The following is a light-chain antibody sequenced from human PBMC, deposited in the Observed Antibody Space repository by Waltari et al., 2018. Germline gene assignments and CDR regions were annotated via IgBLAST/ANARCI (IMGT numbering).Light chain of an antibody. J-gene: IGKJ1*01. CDR2: HAS. CDR3: QKYDSLPAT. Sequence: VLTQSPGTLSLSPGERATLSCRASRSVIKYLAWYQQTPGRAPRLIIYHASTRATGIPDRVSGSGSGTDFSLTISRLEPDDFAVYYCQKYDSLPATFGQGTRVEIK. V-gene: IGKV3-20*01. CDR1: RSVIKY.